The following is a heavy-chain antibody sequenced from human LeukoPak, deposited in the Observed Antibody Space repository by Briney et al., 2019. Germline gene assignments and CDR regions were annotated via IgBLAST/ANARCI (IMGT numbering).Heavy chain of an antibody. D-gene: IGHD3-3*01. Sequence: GGSLRLSCAASGFTFSDYYMSWIRQAPGKGLEWVSYISSSGNTIYYADSVKGRFTISRDNAKNSLYLQMNSLRAEDTAVYYCARDSRSYYDFWSGLNWFDPWGQGTLVTVSS. J-gene: IGHJ5*02. CDR1: GFTFSDYY. CDR3: ARDSRSYYDFWSGLNWFDP. CDR2: ISSSGNTI. V-gene: IGHV3-11*01.